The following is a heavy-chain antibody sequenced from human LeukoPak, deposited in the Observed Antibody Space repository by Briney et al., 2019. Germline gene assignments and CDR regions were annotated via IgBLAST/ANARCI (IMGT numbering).Heavy chain of an antibody. V-gene: IGHV3-48*01. CDR1: GFTFSSYS. CDR2: ISISSSII. CDR3: QREPLNGCSGGNYYSWGLPY. D-gene: IGHD2-15*01. J-gene: IGHJ4*02. Sequence: GGSLRLSCAASGFTFSSYSMNWVRQAPGKGLEWVSYISISSSIIYYADSVKGRFTISRDNAKNSLYLQMNSLRAEDTALYYCQREPLNGCSGGNYYSWGLPYWAERTLVPVSS.